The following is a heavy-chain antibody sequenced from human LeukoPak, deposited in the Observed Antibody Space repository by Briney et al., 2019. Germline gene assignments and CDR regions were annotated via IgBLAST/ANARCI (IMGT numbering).Heavy chain of an antibody. CDR3: ALGYSGSYVGWFDP. D-gene: IGHD1-26*01. CDR2: IYHIGTT. V-gene: IGHV4-38-2*01. CDR1: GYSIRSAYY. Sequence: SETLSLTCAVSGYSIRSAYYWGWIRQPPGKGLEWIGSIYHIGTTYYNPSLKSRVTISVDTSKNQFSLKLSSVTAADTAVYYCALGYSGSYVGWFDPWGQGTLVTVSS. J-gene: IGHJ5*02.